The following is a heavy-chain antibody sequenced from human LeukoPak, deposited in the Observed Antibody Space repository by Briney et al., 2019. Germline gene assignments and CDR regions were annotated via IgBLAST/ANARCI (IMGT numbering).Heavy chain of an antibody. D-gene: IGHD3-22*01. V-gene: IGHV3-30-3*01. Sequence: GGSLRLSCAASGFTFSSYAMHWVRQAQGKGLEWVAVISYDGSNKYYADSVKGRFTISRDNSKNTLYLQMNSLRAEDTAVYYCARERYYYDSSGYYRLFDYWGQGTLVTVSS. CDR2: ISYDGSNK. CDR3: ARERYYYDSSGYYRLFDY. CDR1: GFTFSSYA. J-gene: IGHJ4*02.